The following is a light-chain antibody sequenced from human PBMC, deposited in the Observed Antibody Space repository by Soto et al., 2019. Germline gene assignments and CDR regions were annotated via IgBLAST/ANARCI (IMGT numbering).Light chain of an antibody. Sequence: EIVLTQSPDTLSLSPGQRATLSCRASQSISSYLAWYQQKPGQTPRLLIYDASNRATGIPARFSGSGSGTDFTLTIISLEPEDFAVYYCQQRSKTFGQGSKVDIK. CDR3: QQRSKT. V-gene: IGKV3-11*01. J-gene: IGKJ1*01. CDR1: QSISSY. CDR2: DAS.